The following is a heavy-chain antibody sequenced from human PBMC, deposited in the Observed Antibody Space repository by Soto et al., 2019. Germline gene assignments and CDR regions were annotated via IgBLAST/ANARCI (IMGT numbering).Heavy chain of an antibody. CDR3: ARDLYYCSSTSCPSWFDP. CDR2: INHSGST. J-gene: IGHJ5*02. CDR1: GGSFSGYY. V-gene: IGHV4-34*01. D-gene: IGHD2-2*01. Sequence: LPETPSLTCAVYGGSFSGYYWSWIRQPPGKGLEWIGEINHSGSTNYNPSLKSRVTISVDTSKNQFSLKLSSVTAADTAVYYCARDLYYCSSTSCPSWFDPWGQGTLVTVSS.